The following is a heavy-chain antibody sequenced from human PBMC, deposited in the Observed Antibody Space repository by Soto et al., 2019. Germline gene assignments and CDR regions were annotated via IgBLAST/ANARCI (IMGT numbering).Heavy chain of an antibody. CDR2: IYSGGST. Sequence: EVQLVESGGGLIQPGGSLRLSCAASGFTVSSNYMSWVRQAPGKGLEWVSVIYSGGSTYHADSVKGRFTISRDNSKNTLYLQMNSLRAEDTDVYYCASRHSVGSWLAFDIWGQGTMVTVSS. CDR1: GFTVSSNY. J-gene: IGHJ3*02. CDR3: ASRHSVGSWLAFDI. V-gene: IGHV3-53*01. D-gene: IGHD2-15*01.